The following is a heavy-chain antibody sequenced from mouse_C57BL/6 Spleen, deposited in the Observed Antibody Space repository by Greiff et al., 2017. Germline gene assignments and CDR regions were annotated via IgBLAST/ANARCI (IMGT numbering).Heavy chain of an antibody. CDR1: GYTFTDHT. V-gene: IGHV1-78*01. J-gene: IGHJ2*01. CDR2: IYPRDGST. CDR3: ARVDGYYEDYFDY. Sequence: VKLVESDAELVKPGASVKISCKVSGYTFTDHTIHWMKQRPEQGLEWIGYIYPRDGSTKYNEKFKGKATLTADKSSSTAYMQLNSLTSEDSAVYFCARVDGYYEDYFDYWGQGTTLTVSS. D-gene: IGHD2-3*01.